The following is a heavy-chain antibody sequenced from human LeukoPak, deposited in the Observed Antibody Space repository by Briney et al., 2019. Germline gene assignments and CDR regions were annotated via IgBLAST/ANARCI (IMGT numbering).Heavy chain of an antibody. J-gene: IGHJ4*02. D-gene: IGHD3-22*01. V-gene: IGHV3-23*01. CDR1: GFTFSSYA. CDR3: AKGHYDTSGLPFDY. CDR2: ISGSGGST. Sequence: PGGSLRLSCAASGFTFSSYAMSWVRQAPGKGLEWVSAISGSGGSTYYADSVKGRFTISRDNSKNTLYLQMNSLTPEDTAVYYCAKGHYDTSGLPFDYWGQGTLVTVSS.